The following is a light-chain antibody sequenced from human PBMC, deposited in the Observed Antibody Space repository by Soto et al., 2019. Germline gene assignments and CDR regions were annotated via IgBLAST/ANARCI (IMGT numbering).Light chain of an antibody. V-gene: IGLV2-23*01. CDR3: CSYVGISTHVF. CDR1: SSDVGSYNL. Sequence: QSALTQPASVSGSPGQSITISCTGPSSDVGSYNLVSWYQEHPGKAPKLIIYEDSKRPSGVSNRFSGSKSGNTASLTISGLQAEDEADYYCCSYVGISTHVFFGGGTKLTVL. J-gene: IGLJ2*01. CDR2: EDS.